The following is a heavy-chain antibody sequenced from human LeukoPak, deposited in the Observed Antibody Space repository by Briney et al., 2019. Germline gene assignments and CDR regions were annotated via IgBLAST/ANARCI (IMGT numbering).Heavy chain of an antibody. D-gene: IGHD1-1*01. V-gene: IGHV3-48*03. Sequence: PGGSLRLSCGASGFSFSNYEMNWVRQAPGKGLEWISYIGSSGSAIYYADSVKGRFNITRDNAKNSLYLQMNSLRDEDTAVYYCARGDETTQYNGFDPWGQGTLVTVSS. J-gene: IGHJ5*02. CDR2: IGSSGSAI. CDR1: GFSFSNYE. CDR3: ARGDETTQYNGFDP.